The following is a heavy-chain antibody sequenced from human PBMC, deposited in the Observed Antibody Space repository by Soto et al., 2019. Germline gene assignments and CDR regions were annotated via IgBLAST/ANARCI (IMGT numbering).Heavy chain of an antibody. CDR1: GFTFSSYS. CDR2: ISSSSSTI. Sequence: GGSLRLSCAASGFTFSSYSMNWVRQAPGKGLEWVSYISSSSSTIYYADSVKGQFTISRDNAKNSLYLQMNSLRAEDTAVYYCARDRSSTFDYWGQGTLVTVSS. D-gene: IGHD2-2*01. V-gene: IGHV3-48*01. J-gene: IGHJ4*02. CDR3: ARDRSSTFDY.